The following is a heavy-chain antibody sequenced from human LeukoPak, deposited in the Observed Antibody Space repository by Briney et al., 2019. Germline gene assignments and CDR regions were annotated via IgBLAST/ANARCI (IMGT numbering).Heavy chain of an antibody. CDR3: AKGQYCSGGSCYSVSIPAEAFDI. CDR1: GFTFSSYG. CDR2: IWYDGSNK. Sequence: PGGSLRLSCAASGFTFSSYGMHWVRQAPGKGLERVAVIWYDGSNKYYADSVKGRFTISRDNSKNTLYLQMNSLRAEDTAVYYCAKGQYCSGGSCYSVSIPAEAFDIWGQGTMVTVSS. J-gene: IGHJ3*02. D-gene: IGHD2-15*01. V-gene: IGHV3-33*06.